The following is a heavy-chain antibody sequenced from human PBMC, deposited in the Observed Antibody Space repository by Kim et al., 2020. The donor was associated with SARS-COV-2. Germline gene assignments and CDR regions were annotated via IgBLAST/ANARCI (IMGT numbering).Heavy chain of an antibody. CDR2: IGTAGDT. D-gene: IGHD3-10*01. V-gene: IGHV3-13*01. Sequence: GGSLRLSCAASGFTFSSYDMHWVRQATGKGLEWVSAIGTAGDTYYPGSVKGRFTISRENAKNSLYLQMNSLRAGDTAVYYCARAHMVRGVMGYYYYYGMDVWGQGTTVTVSS. J-gene: IGHJ6*02. CDR3: ARAHMVRGVMGYYYYYGMDV. CDR1: GFTFSSYD.